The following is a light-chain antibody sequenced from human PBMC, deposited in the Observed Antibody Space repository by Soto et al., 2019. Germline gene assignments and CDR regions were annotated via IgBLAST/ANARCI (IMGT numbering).Light chain of an antibody. J-gene: IGLJ1*01. CDR2: EVS. V-gene: IGLV2-14*01. CDR3: CSYAGTRPYV. CDR1: SSDVGGYNY. Sequence: QSVLTQPASVSGSPGQSITISCTGTSSDVGGYNYVSWYQQHPGKAPKLMIYEVSNRPSGVSNRFSGSKSGNTASLTISGLQAEDEADYYCCSYAGTRPYVFGPGTKVTVL.